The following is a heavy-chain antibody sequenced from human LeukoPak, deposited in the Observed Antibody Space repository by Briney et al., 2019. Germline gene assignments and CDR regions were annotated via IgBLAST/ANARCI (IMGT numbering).Heavy chain of an antibody. CDR3: ARDPCSGGSCYSFDY. V-gene: IGHV3-30-3*01. CDR1: GFTFSSYA. D-gene: IGHD2-15*01. J-gene: IGHJ4*02. CDR2: ISYDGSNK. Sequence: PGGSLRLSCAASGFTFSSYAMHWVRQAPGKGLEWVAVISYDGSNKYYADSVKGRFTISRHNSKNTLYLQMNSLRAEDTAVYYCARDPCSGGSCYSFDYWGQGTLVTVSS.